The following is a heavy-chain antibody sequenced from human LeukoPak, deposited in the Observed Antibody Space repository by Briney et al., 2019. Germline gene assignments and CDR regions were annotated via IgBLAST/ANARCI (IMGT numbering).Heavy chain of an antibody. CDR1: GYTFTVYF. V-gene: IGHV1-2*02. J-gene: IGHJ6*02. CDR2: INPNSGGT. CDR3: AINGPAPTVGVYYYYVMDV. Sequence: ASVKVSCKASGYTFTVYFMHWVRQAPGQGLEWMGWINPNSGGTNYAQKFQGRVTITRDTSISTAYMELSRLRSDDTAVYYCAINGPAPTVGVYYYYVMDVWGQGTTATVSS. D-gene: IGHD2-2*01.